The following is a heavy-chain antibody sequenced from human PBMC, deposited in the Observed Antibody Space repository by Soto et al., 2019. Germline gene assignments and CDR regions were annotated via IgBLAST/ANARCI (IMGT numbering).Heavy chain of an antibody. CDR2: INPSDGST. CDR3: ATAGTSGRRFDY. Sequence: ASVKVSCKASGYTFTTYSMHWVRRAPGQGLEWMGIINPSDGSTSYAQMFQGRVTMTSDTSTSTVYLELSSLRSEDTARYYCATAGTSGRRFDYWGQGSLVTVSS. V-gene: IGHV1-46*03. J-gene: IGHJ4*02. D-gene: IGHD2-2*01. CDR1: GYTFTTYS.